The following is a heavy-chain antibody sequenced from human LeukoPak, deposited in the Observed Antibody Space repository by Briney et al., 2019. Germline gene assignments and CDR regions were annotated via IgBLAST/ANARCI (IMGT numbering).Heavy chain of an antibody. CDR3: GYGSGNYNDY. V-gene: IGHV3-74*01. CDR1: GFILSSYW. J-gene: IGHJ4*02. D-gene: IGHD3-10*01. CDR2: IKTDGSST. Sequence: GGSLRLSCAASGFILSSYWMHWVRHAPGKGLVWVSRIKTDGSSTSYADSVKGRFTISRDNAKNTLYLQMNSLRAEDTAVYFCGYGSGNYNDYWGQGTLVTVSS.